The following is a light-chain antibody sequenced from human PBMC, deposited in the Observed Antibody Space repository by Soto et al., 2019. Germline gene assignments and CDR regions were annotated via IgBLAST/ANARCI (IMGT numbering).Light chain of an antibody. J-gene: IGLJ1*01. V-gene: IGLV2-8*01. CDR1: SSDVGGYNY. Sequence: SVLTQPPSASGSPGQSVTISCTGTSSDVGGYNYVSWYQQHPGKAPKLMIFEVTNRPSGVPDRFSGSKSGNTASLTVSGLQAEDEADYYCSSYAGTNNFPVFGTGTKVTVL. CDR3: SSYAGTNNFPV. CDR2: EVT.